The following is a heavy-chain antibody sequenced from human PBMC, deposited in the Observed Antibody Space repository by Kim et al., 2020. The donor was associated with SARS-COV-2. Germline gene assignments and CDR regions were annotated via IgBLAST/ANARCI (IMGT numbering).Heavy chain of an antibody. CDR2: ISSSSSTI. CDR1: GFTFSSYS. D-gene: IGHD6-19*01. J-gene: IGHJ4*02. Sequence: GGSLRLSCAASGFTFSSYSMNWVRQAPGKGLEWVSYISSSSSTIYYADSVKGRFTISRDNAKNSLYLQMNSLRDEDTAVYYCARGRVAVAGTKEKKKGGYYFDYWGQGTLVTVSS. CDR3: ARGRVAVAGTKEKKKGGYYFDY. V-gene: IGHV3-48*02.